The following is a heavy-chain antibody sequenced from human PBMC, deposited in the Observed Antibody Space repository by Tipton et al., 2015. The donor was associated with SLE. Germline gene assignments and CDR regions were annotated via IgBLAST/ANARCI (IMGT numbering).Heavy chain of an antibody. CDR2: ISSSSSYI. D-gene: IGHD5-18*01. J-gene: IGHJ4*02. Sequence: GSLRLSCAASGFTFSSYSMNWVRQAPGKGLEWVSSISSSSSYIYYADSVKGRFTISRDNAKNSLYLQMNSLRAEDTAVYYCARDSRIQLWFDYWGQGTLVTVSS. V-gene: IGHV3-21*01. CDR3: ARDSRIQLWFDY. CDR1: GFTFSSYS.